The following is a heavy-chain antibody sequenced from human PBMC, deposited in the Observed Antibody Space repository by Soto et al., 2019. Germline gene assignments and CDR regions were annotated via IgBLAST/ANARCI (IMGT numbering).Heavy chain of an antibody. D-gene: IGHD1-1*01. CDR2: IYYSGST. Sequence: SETLSLTCTVSGGSISSSSYYWGWIRQPPGKGLEWIGSIYYSGSTYYNPSLKSRVTISVDTSKNQFSLKLTSVTAADTAVYYCARGNDWKSSCFDPWGQGTLVTVSS. CDR3: ARGNDWKSSCFDP. J-gene: IGHJ5*02. CDR1: GGSISSSSYY. V-gene: IGHV4-39*07.